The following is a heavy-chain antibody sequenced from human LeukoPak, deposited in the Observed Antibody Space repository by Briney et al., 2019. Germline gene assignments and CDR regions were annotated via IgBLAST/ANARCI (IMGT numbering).Heavy chain of an antibody. D-gene: IGHD3-3*01. CDR3: ARVSGDDFWSGYYLDY. Sequence: ASVKVSCKASGYTFTSYDINWVRQATGQGLEWMGWMNPNSGNTGYAQKFQGRVTMTRNTSISTAYMELSSLRSEDTAVYYCARVSGDDFWSGYYLDYWGQGTLVTVSS. CDR2: MNPNSGNT. J-gene: IGHJ4*02. V-gene: IGHV1-8*01. CDR1: GYTFTSYD.